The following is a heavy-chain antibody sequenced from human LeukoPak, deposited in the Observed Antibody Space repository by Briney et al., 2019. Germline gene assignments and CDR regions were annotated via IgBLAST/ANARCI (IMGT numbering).Heavy chain of an antibody. Sequence: SETLSLTCTVSGGSISSYYWSWIRQPPGKGLEWIGYMYYSGSTNYNPSLKSRVTISVDTSKNQFSLKLSSVTAADTAVYYCARGYDFWSGYLPWYFDYWGQGTLVTVSS. D-gene: IGHD3-3*01. CDR3: ARGYDFWSGYLPWYFDY. CDR2: MYYSGST. V-gene: IGHV4-59*01. CDR1: GGSISSYY. J-gene: IGHJ4*02.